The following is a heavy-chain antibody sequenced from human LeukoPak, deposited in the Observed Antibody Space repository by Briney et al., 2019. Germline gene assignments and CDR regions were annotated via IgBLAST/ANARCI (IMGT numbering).Heavy chain of an antibody. V-gene: IGHV4-31*03. CDR1: GGSISSSGYH. CDR3: ARAGTGYSVYGL. CDR2: IYDSGST. J-gene: IGHJ4*02. D-gene: IGHD5/OR15-5a*01. Sequence: SETLSLTCTVSGGSISSSGYHWSWIRQHPGKGLEWIGYIYDSGSTYYNPSLKSRVTISVDTSKNQFSLKLSSVTAADTAVYYCARAGTGYSVYGLWGQGTLVTVSS.